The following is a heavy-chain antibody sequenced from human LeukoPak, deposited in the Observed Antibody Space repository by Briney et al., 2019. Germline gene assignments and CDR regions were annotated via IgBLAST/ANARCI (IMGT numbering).Heavy chain of an antibody. Sequence: PGGSLRLSCAASGFTFSSHEMNWVRQAPGKGLEWVSYISGSGGTTYYADSVKGRFTISRDNSENTLYLQMNSLRAEDTAVYYCAKERGLRGYDYWGQGTLVTVSS. V-gene: IGHV3-48*03. CDR1: GFTFSSHE. CDR3: AKERGLRGYDY. J-gene: IGHJ4*02. CDR2: ISGSGGTT. D-gene: IGHD3-10*01.